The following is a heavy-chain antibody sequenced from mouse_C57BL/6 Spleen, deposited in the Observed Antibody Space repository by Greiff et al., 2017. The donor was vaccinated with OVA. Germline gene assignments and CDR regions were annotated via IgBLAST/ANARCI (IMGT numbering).Heavy chain of an antibody. CDR2: IDPENGDT. CDR3: ITTRVEGY. D-gene: IGHD1-1*01. J-gene: IGHJ2*01. CDR1: GFNIKDDY. Sequence: VQLQQSGAELVRPGASVKLSCTASGFNIKDDYMHWVKQRPEQGLEWIGWIDPENGDTEYASKFQGKATITADTSSNTAYLQLSSLTAKDTAVYYCITTRVEGYWGQGTTRTVSS. V-gene: IGHV14-4*01.